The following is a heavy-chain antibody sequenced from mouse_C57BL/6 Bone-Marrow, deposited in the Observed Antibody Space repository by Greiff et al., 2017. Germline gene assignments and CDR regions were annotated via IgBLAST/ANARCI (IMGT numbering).Heavy chain of an antibody. D-gene: IGHD4-1*01. CDR3: ARNWDEDYAMDY. V-gene: IGHV2-6*02. CDR1: GFSLTSYG. J-gene: IGHJ4*01. Sequence: VKLVESGPGLVAPSQSLSITCTVSGFSLTSYGVHWVRQPPGKGLEWLVVIWSDGSTTYNSALISRLSISKDNSKSQVFLKMNSLQTDDTAMYYCARNWDEDYAMDYWGQGTSVTVSS. CDR2: IWSDGST.